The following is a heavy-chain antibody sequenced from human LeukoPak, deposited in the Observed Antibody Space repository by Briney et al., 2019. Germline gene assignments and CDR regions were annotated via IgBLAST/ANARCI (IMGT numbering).Heavy chain of an antibody. D-gene: IGHD5-12*01. J-gene: IGHJ6*02. Sequence: PSETLSLTCTVSGYSISGGYYWGWIRQPPGKGLEWIGTIYHGGSTNDNPSLKSRVTISVDTSKSQFSLKLSSVTAADTAVYYCASVRYTSRYSAFDSNYYSGLDVGGQGTRSTASS. CDR3: ASVRYTSRYSAFDSNYYSGLDV. V-gene: IGHV4-38-2*02. CDR2: IYHGGST. CDR1: GYSISGGYY.